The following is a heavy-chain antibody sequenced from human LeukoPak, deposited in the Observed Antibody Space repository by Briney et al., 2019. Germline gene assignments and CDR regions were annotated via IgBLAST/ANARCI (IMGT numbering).Heavy chain of an antibody. Sequence: SVKVSCKASGGTFSSYAISWVRQAPGQGLEWMGGIIPIFGTANYAQKFQGRVTITADKSTSTAYMELSSLRAEDTAVYYCARRSAFEDFGMDVWGKGTTVTVST. CDR3: ARRSAFEDFGMDV. CDR2: IIPIFGTA. D-gene: IGHD3-9*01. CDR1: GGTFSSYA. J-gene: IGHJ6*04. V-gene: IGHV1-69*06.